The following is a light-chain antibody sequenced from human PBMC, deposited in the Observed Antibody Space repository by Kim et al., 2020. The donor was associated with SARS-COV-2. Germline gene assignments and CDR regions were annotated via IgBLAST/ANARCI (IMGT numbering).Light chain of an antibody. CDR1: SLRNYY. Sequence: VALGQTVRVTCRGDSLRNYYSSWYQQKPGQAPVLVVYGKDNRPSGIPDRFSASSSGDTTSLTITGAQAEDEADYYCHSLDIGDHHLFCGWTKLTVL. CDR3: HSLDIGDHHL. V-gene: IGLV3-19*01. CDR2: GKD. J-gene: IGLJ3*02.